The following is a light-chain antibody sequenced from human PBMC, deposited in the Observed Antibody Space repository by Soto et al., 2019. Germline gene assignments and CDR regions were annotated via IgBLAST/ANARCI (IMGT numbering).Light chain of an antibody. CDR3: CSYTGSSTWV. J-gene: IGLJ3*02. Sequence: QSALTQPASVSGSPGQSITISCTGTSSDVGSYNLVSWYQQRPGKAPKLMVFEVSKRPSGVSNRFSGSKSGNTASLTISGLQAEDEADYYCCSYTGSSTWVFGGGTKVTVL. CDR1: SSDVGSYNL. CDR2: EVS. V-gene: IGLV2-23*02.